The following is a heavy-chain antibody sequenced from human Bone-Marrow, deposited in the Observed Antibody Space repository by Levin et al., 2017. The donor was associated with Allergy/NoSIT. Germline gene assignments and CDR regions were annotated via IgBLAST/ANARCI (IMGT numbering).Heavy chain of an antibody. J-gene: IGHJ4*02. CDR2: IYYSGST. V-gene: IGHV4-39*01. D-gene: IGHD2-2*01. CDR1: GGSISSSSYY. Sequence: SETLSLTCTVSGGSISSSSYYWGWIRQPPGKGLEWIGSIYYSGSTYYNPSLKSRVTISVDTSKNQFSLKLSSVTAADTAVYYCAVPQAVDYWGQGTLVTVSS. CDR3: AVPQAVDY.